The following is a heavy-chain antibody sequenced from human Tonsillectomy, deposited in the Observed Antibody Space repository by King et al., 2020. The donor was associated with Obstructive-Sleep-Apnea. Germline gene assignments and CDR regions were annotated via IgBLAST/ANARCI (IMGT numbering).Heavy chain of an antibody. CDR2: ISYDVSNK. V-gene: IGHV3-30*18. CDR1: GFTFSSYG. D-gene: IGHD2-15*01. CDR3: AKMGYCSGGSCQGGAFDI. J-gene: IGHJ3*02. Sequence: VQLVESGGGVVQPGRSLRLSCAASGFTFSSYGMHWVRQAPGKGLEWVAVISYDVSNKYYADSVKGRFTISRDNSKNTLYLQMNSLRAEDTAVYYCAKMGYCSGGSCQGGAFDIWGQGTMVTVSS.